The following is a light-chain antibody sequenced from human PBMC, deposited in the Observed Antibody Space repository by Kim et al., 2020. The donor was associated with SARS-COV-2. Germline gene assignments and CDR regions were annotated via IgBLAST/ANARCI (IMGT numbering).Light chain of an antibody. CDR1: KLGDKY. CDR2: QDS. CDR3: QAWDSSTG. Sequence: SYELTQPPSVSVSPGQTASITCSGDKLGDKYACWYQQKPGQSPVLVIYQDSRRPSGIPERFSGSNSGNTATLTISGTQAIDEADYYCQAWDSSTGVGGG. V-gene: IGLV3-1*01. J-gene: IGLJ2*01.